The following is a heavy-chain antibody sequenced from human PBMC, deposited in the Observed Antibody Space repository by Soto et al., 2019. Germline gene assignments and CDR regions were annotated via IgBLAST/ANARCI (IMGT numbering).Heavy chain of an antibody. Sequence: SETLSRTCTVSGGSISSYYWSWIRQPPGKGLEWIGYIYYSGSTNYNPSLKSRVTISVDTSKNQFSLKLSSVTAADTAVYYCARGSGSYPDNWFDPWGQGTLVTVSS. J-gene: IGHJ5*02. V-gene: IGHV4-59*01. D-gene: IGHD1-26*01. CDR3: ARGSGSYPDNWFDP. CDR2: IYYSGST. CDR1: GGSISSYY.